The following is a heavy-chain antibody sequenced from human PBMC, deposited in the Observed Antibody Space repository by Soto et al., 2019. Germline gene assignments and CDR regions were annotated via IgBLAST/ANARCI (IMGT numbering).Heavy chain of an antibody. CDR3: ARERRFGVVVVIGGFDP. Sequence: GGSLRLSCAASGFTFSSFDMTWVRQAPGKGLEWVSSIRSRGGDIQYADSVKGRFTISRDNLKSTLYLQMNSLRVEDTAVYYCARERRFGVVVVIGGFDPWGQGTLVTVSS. V-gene: IGHV3-23*01. J-gene: IGHJ5*02. CDR1: GFTFSSFD. D-gene: IGHD3-22*01. CDR2: IRSRGGDI.